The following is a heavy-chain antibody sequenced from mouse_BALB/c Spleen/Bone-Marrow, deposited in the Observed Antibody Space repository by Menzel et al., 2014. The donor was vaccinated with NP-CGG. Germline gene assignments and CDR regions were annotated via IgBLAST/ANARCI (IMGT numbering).Heavy chain of an antibody. CDR2: IRLKSNNYAT. V-gene: IGHV6-6*02. Sequence: EVKLMESGGGLVQPGGSMKLSCVASGFTFSNYWMNWVRQYPEKGLEWVAEIRLKSNNYATHYAESVKGRFTISRDDSKSSVYLQMNNLSAEDTGFYYCTREIYDGHWYFDVWGAGTTVTVSS. CDR3: TREIYDGHWYFDV. D-gene: IGHD2-3*01. J-gene: IGHJ1*01. CDR1: GFTFSNYW.